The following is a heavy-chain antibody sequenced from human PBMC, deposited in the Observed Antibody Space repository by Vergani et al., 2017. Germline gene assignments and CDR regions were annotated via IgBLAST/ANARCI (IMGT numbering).Heavy chain of an antibody. D-gene: IGHD3-9*01. CDR1: GFTFSSYG. CDR3: AKDILYDILTEEGGY. J-gene: IGHJ4*02. CDR2: ISYDGSNK. V-gene: IGHV3-30*18. Sequence: QVQLVESGGGVVQPGRSLRLSCAASGFTFSSYGMQWVRQAPGKGLEWVAVISYDGSNKYYADSVKGRFTISRDNSKNTLYLQMNSLRAEDTAVYYCAKDILYDILTEEGGYWGKGTLVTVS.